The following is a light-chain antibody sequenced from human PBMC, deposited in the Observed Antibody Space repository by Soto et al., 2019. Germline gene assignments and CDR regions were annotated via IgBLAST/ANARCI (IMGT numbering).Light chain of an antibody. J-gene: IGLJ1*01. Sequence: VLTQPPSASGTPGQRVSISCSGSSSNIGRNTVNWYQQLPGTTPKVLIYSNIQRPSGVPDRFSGSKSGTSASLAITGLQSEDEADYYCAAWDDSLNAYVFGAGTKVTVL. CDR1: SSNIGRNT. CDR2: SNI. CDR3: AAWDDSLNAYV. V-gene: IGLV1-44*01.